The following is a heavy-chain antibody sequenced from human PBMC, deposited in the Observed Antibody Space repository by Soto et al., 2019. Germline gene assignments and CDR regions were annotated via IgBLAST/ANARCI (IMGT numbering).Heavy chain of an antibody. CDR1: GYTFTSYD. Sequence: QVQLVQSGPEVKKPGASVKVSCKASGYTFTSYDINWVRQAPGQGLEWMGWISVYDGNTNYAQKLQDRVTMTTDTATSTAYMELRSLRSDDTAVYYCASALGIGDYWGQGTQVTVSS. J-gene: IGHJ4*02. CDR2: ISVYDGNT. D-gene: IGHD7-27*01. CDR3: ASALGIGDY. V-gene: IGHV1-18*01.